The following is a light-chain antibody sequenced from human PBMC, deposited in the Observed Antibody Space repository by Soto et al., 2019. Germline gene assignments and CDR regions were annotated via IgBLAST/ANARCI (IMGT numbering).Light chain of an antibody. V-gene: IGKV1D-12*01. CDR1: QAISTW. Sequence: DIQMTQSPTSVSASVGDRVTITCRASQAISTWLAWYQQKPGKAPKLLIYAASNLQTGVPSRFSGSGSGTDFTLTISSLQPEDFATYYCQQANSFPRTFGQGTKVEIK. J-gene: IGKJ1*01. CDR3: QQANSFPRT. CDR2: AAS.